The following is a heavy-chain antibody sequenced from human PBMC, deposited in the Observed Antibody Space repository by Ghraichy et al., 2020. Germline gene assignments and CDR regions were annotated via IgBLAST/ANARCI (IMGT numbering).Heavy chain of an antibody. CDR1: NGSISSNW. D-gene: IGHD1-26*01. CDR3: VRRHSWSRFDY. CDR2: VSSGGTT. J-gene: IGHJ4*02. Sequence: SQTLSLTCTVSNGSISSNWWGWIRQSPGKGFEWIGYVSSGGTTNYNPSLKSRVTISEDTPKNHFSLKMTSMTAADTAVYYCVRRHSWSRFDYWGQGTLVTVSS. V-gene: IGHV4-59*12.